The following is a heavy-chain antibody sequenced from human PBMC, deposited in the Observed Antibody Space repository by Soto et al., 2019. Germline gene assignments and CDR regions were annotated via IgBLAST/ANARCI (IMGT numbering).Heavy chain of an antibody. CDR1: GFTFSGDW. J-gene: IGHJ4*02. CDR3: TSETFGARDY. D-gene: IGHD3-10*01. V-gene: IGHV3-74*01. Sequence: EVQLVESGGGLVQPGGSLRLSCRDSGFTFSGDWMHWVRQAPGKGLDWVSRIDPYDTGISYADSVKGRVTIFRDNAKSTLYLQMNSLRPEDTAVYYCTSETFGARDYWGQGTLVTVSS. CDR2: IDPYDTGI.